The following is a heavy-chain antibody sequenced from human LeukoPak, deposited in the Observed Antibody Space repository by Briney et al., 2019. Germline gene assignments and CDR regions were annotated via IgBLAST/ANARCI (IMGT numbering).Heavy chain of an antibody. Sequence: SETLSLTCTVSGGSICYYYWSWIRQPPGKGLEWIGHIYHSGSTNYNPSFKSRVTMSVDTSKNHFSLKVSSVTAADTAVYYCVRHAATRHNYGMDVWGQGTTVIVSS. V-gene: IGHV4-59*08. CDR3: VRHAATRHNYGMDV. J-gene: IGHJ6*02. CDR2: IYHSGST. D-gene: IGHD6-13*01. CDR1: GGSICYYY.